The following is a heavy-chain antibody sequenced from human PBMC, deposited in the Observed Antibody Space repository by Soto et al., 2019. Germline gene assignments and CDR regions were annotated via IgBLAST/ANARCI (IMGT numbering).Heavy chain of an antibody. Sequence: EVQLVESGGGLVQPGGCLRLSCVISGFDFSTYWMHWVRQAPGKGVVWVSRINNEGTTTDYADSVKGRFTISRDNAKKTVYLEMTSLRDDDTGVYYCTRDGGGRYYGGFDNWGQGTLVTVS. V-gene: IGHV3-74*01. D-gene: IGHD1-26*01. CDR1: GFDFSTYW. CDR2: INNEGTTT. CDR3: TRDGGGRYYGGFDN. J-gene: IGHJ4*02.